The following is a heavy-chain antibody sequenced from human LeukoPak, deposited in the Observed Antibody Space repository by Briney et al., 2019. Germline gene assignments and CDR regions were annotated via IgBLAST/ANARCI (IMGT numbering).Heavy chain of an antibody. Sequence: SETLSLTCAVYGGSFSGYYWSWIRQPPGKGLEWIGEINHSGSTNYNPSLKSRVTISVDTSKNQFSLKLSSVTAADTAVYYCATSGSLERRSMNWFDPWGQGTLVTVSS. V-gene: IGHV4-34*01. CDR1: GGSFSGYY. CDR3: ATSGSLERRSMNWFDP. CDR2: INHSGST. J-gene: IGHJ5*02. D-gene: IGHD3-10*01.